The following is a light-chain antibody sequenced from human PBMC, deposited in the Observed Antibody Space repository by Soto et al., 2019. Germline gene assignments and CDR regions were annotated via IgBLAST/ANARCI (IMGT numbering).Light chain of an antibody. Sequence: QSALTQPASVSGSPGQSITISCTGTNSDVGGYNYVSWYQQHPGKAPKLMIYDVTNRPSGVSYRFSGSRSANTASLTISGLQAEDDADYYCSSYTSSNTVVFGGGTKLTVL. CDR1: NSDVGGYNY. CDR3: SSYTSSNTVV. V-gene: IGLV2-14*01. J-gene: IGLJ3*02. CDR2: DVT.